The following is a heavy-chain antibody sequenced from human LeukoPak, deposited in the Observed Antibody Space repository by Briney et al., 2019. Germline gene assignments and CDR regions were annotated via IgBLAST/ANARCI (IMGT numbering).Heavy chain of an antibody. J-gene: IGHJ4*02. CDR1: GGSFSGYY. CDR2: INHSGST. Sequence: SETLSLTCAVYGGSFSGYYWSWIRQPPEKGLEWIGEINHSGSTNYNPSLKSRVTISVDTSKNQFSLKLSSVTAADTAVYYCAGILSSTSSVDYWGQGTLVTVSS. D-gene: IGHD2-2*01. CDR3: AGILSSTSSVDY. V-gene: IGHV4-34*01.